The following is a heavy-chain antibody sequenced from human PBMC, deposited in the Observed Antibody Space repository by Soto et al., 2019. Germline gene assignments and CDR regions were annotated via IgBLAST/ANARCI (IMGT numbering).Heavy chain of an antibody. V-gene: IGHV4-59*08. CDR3: ARGRFLEWTYAQNWFDP. Sequence: ASETLSLTCTVSGGSISSYYWSWIRQPPGKGLEWIGYIYYSGSTNYNPSLKSRVTISVDTSKNQFSLKLSSVTAADTAVYYCARGRFLEWTYAQNWFDPWGQGTLVTVSS. J-gene: IGHJ5*02. CDR1: GGSISSYY. CDR2: IYYSGST. D-gene: IGHD3-3*01.